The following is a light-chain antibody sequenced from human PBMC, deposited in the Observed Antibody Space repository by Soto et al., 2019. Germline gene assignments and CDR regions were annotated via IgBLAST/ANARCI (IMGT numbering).Light chain of an antibody. CDR2: AAS. J-gene: IGKJ1*01. Sequence: DIQMTQSPSSVSASLGDRVTITCRASQGISRWLAWYQQKPGKAPKLLIYAASSLQSGVPSRFSGSGSGTEFTLTISSLQPDDLATYYCQQYNSYRTFGQGTKVDI. CDR1: QGISRW. CDR3: QQYNSYRT. V-gene: IGKV1D-16*01.